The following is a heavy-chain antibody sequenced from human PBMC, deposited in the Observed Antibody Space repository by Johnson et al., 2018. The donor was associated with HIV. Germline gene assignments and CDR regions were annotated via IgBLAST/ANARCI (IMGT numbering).Heavy chain of an antibody. D-gene: IGHD5-12*01. Sequence: VQLVESGGGLVHPGRSLRLSCAASGFTFDDYAMHWVRQAPGKGLEWVSGIYSGGKTYYADSVKGRFTISRDNSKNTLYLQMNSLRAEDTAVYYCARDHSGYDSVTAAFDIWGQGTMVTVSS. CDR3: ARDHSGYDSVTAAFDI. CDR1: GFTFDDYA. J-gene: IGHJ3*02. V-gene: IGHV3-66*01. CDR2: IYSGGKT.